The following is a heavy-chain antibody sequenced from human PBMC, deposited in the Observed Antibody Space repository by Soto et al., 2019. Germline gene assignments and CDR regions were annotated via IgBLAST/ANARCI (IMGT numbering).Heavy chain of an antibody. D-gene: IGHD3-10*01. CDR2: INPNSGGT. Sequence: DSVNVSCKASGYTFTGYYMHWVRQAPGQGLEWMGWINPNSGGTNYAQKFQGWVTMTRDTSISTAYMELSRLRSDDTAVYYCARAGRFGGSYMDVWGKGTTVTGSS. J-gene: IGHJ6*03. CDR1: GYTFTGYY. V-gene: IGHV1-2*04. CDR3: ARAGRFGGSYMDV.